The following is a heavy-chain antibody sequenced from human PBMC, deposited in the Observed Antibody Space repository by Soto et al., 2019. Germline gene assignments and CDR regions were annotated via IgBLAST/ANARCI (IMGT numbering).Heavy chain of an antibody. Sequence: GGSLRLSCAASGFTFSSYAMSWVRQAPGKGLEWVSAISGSGGSTYYADSVKGRFTISRDNSKNTLYLQMNSLRAEDTAVYYCAKGPYYGSTENQNYYYGMDVWGQGTTVTVSS. CDR2: ISGSGGST. D-gene: IGHD3-10*01. CDR1: GFTFSSYA. CDR3: AKGPYYGSTENQNYYYGMDV. V-gene: IGHV3-23*01. J-gene: IGHJ6*02.